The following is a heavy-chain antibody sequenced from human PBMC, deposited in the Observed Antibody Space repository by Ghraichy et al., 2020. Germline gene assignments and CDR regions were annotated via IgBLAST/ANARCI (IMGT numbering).Heavy chain of an antibody. Sequence: SETLSLTCTVSGGSISSSTHYWGWIRQPPGKGLEWIGTIYYSGSTYYNPSLKSRVTISVDTSKNQFSLKLSSVTAADTAMYYCARDAGLVRGDPYNWFDPWGQGTLVTIAS. V-gene: IGHV4-39*07. D-gene: IGHD3-10*01. CDR2: IYYSGST. J-gene: IGHJ5*02. CDR1: GGSISSSTHY. CDR3: ARDAGLVRGDPYNWFDP.